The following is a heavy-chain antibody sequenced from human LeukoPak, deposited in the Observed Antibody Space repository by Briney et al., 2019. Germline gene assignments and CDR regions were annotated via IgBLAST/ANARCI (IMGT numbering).Heavy chain of an antibody. J-gene: IGHJ6*03. D-gene: IGHD5-18*01. CDR3: ARTTEGGYTYDYFYYYYMDV. CDR2: IYTSGST. CDR1: GGSISSSNW. Sequence: PSETLSLTCAVSGGSISSSNWWSWVRQPAGQGLEWIGRIYTSGSTNYNPSLKSRVTMSVDTSKNQFSLKLSSVTAADTVVYYCARTTEGGYTYDYFYYYYMDVWGKGTTVTISS. V-gene: IGHV4-4*07.